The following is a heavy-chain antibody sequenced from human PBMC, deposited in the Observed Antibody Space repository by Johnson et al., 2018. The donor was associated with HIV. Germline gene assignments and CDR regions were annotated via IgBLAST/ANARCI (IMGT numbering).Heavy chain of an antibody. V-gene: IGHV3-11*04. D-gene: IGHD4-11*01. CDR3: ARERGYYGNPAFDI. CDR1: GFTFSDHY. J-gene: IGHJ3*02. Sequence: QEKLVESGGGLVKPGGSLKLSCAVSGFTFSDHYMSWIRQTPGKGLQWVSYISGSGSIIYSTDSVQGRFTISRDNVKNSLYLQMDSLRPEDTAVYYCARERGYYGNPAFDIWGQGTMVTVSS. CDR2: ISGSGSII.